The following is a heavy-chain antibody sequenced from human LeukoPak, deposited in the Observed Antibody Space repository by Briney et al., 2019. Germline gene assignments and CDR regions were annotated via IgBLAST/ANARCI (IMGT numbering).Heavy chain of an antibody. CDR1: GFTFSSYG. CDR2: ISPDGNDK. J-gene: IGHJ4*02. CDR3: ARDLAYYDSSGYFAS. Sequence: GGSLRLSCAASGFTFSSYGMHWVRQAPGKGLEWVAIISPDGNDKYYADSVKGRFTISRDNSKNTLYLQMNSLRAEDTAVYYCARDLAYYDSSGYFASWGQGTLVTVSS. V-gene: IGHV3-30*03. D-gene: IGHD3-22*01.